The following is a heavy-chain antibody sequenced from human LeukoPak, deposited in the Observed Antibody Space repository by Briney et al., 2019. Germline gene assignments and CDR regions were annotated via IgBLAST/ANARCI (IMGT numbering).Heavy chain of an antibody. Sequence: RGESLKISCQRSGYRFTSYWIAWVRQMPGKGLESMGIIYPGDSDTRYSPSFQGQVTISADKSISTAYLQRSSLQASDTAMSYCATYAGSSSKYFQDGVQGTLVTVSS. CDR3: ATYAGSSSKYFQD. V-gene: IGHV5-51*01. D-gene: IGHD3-10*01. CDR2: IYPGDSDT. J-gene: IGHJ1*01. CDR1: GYRFTSYW.